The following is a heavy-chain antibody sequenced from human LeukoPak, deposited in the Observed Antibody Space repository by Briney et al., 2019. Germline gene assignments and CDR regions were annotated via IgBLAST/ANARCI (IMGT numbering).Heavy chain of an antibody. J-gene: IGHJ4*02. Sequence: ASVKISCKASGYTFTSYDINWVRQATGQGLEWMGWMNPNSGNTGYAQKFQGRVTMTRSTSINTAYIELNSLTSEDTTAYYCARSSVGARRRIDYWGQGTLVTVSS. D-gene: IGHD1-26*01. CDR1: GYTFTSYD. CDR2: MNPNSGNT. V-gene: IGHV1-8*01. CDR3: ARSSVGARRRIDY.